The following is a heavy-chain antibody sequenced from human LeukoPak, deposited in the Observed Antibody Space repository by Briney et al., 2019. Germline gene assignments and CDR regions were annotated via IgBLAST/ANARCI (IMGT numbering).Heavy chain of an antibody. D-gene: IGHD2-2*01. J-gene: IGHJ4*02. Sequence: GGSLRLSCAASGFTFSSYAMSWVRQAPGKGLEWVANIKQDGSEKYYVDSVKGRFTISRDNAKNSLYLQMNSLRAEDTAVYYCARARQLLLWGQGTLVTVSS. CDR1: GFTFSSYA. CDR3: ARARQLLL. CDR2: IKQDGSEK. V-gene: IGHV3-7*01.